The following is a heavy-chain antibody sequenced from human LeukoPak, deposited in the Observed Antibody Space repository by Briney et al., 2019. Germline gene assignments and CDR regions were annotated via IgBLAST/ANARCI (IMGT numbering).Heavy chain of an antibody. CDR3: ARDGTVVTPFPSDV. V-gene: IGHV3-74*01. CDR1: GFTVTNNY. Sequence: GGSLRLSCAASGFTVTNNYMSWVRQAPGKGLVWVSRINSDGSSTSYADSVKGRFTISRDNAKNTLYLQMNSLRAEDTAVYYCARDGTVVTPFPSDVWGQGTTVTVSS. CDR2: INSDGSST. D-gene: IGHD4-23*01. J-gene: IGHJ6*02.